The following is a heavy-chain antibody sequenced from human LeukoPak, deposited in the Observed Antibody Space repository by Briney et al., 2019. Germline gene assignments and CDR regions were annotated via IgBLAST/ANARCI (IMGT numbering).Heavy chain of an antibody. CDR2: INVNSGGT. D-gene: IGHD1-26*01. V-gene: IGHV1-2*06. Sequence: ASVKVSCKASGYTFTDYYMHWVRQAPGQGLEWMGRINVNSGGTNYAQKFQGRVTMTRDTSISTAYMELRGLRSDDTAVYYCARVVGGSYYSANCFDYWGQGTLVTVSS. CDR1: GYTFTDYY. CDR3: ARVVGGSYYSANCFDY. J-gene: IGHJ4*02.